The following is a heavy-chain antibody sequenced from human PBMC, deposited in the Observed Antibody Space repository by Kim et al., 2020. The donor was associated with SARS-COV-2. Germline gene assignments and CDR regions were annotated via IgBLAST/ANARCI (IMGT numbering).Heavy chain of an antibody. Sequence: AQKFQGRVTITADESTSTAYMELSSLRSEDTAVYYCAREGKRFPENYFDYWGQGTLVTVSS. J-gene: IGHJ4*02. CDR3: AREGKRFPENYFDY. D-gene: IGHD3-3*01. V-gene: IGHV1-69*01.